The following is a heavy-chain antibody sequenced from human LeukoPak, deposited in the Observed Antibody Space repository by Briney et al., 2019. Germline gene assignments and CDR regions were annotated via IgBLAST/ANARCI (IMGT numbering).Heavy chain of an antibody. CDR2: ISSSGSPI. D-gene: IGHD3-16*02. Sequence: GGSLRLSCAASGFTVSDYYMSWIRQAPGKGLEWVSYISSSGSPIYYADSVKGRFTISRDNAKNSLYLQMNSLRAEDTAVYYCARAEPYVWGSYRYYFDYWGQGTLVTVSS. CDR3: ARAEPYVWGSYRYYFDY. V-gene: IGHV3-11*04. CDR1: GFTVSDYY. J-gene: IGHJ4*02.